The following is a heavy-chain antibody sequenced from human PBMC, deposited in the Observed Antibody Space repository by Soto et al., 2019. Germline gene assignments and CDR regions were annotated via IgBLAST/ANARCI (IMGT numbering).Heavy chain of an antibody. CDR2: IIPIFGTA. CDR3: ARAPNLYDFWSGSPDYYYYGMDV. CDR1: GGTFSSYA. D-gene: IGHD3-3*01. J-gene: IGHJ6*02. V-gene: IGHV1-69*13. Sequence: SVKVSCKASGGTFSSYAISWVRQAPGQGLEWMGGIIPIFGTANYAQKSQGRVTITADESTSTAYMELSSLRSEDTAVYYCARAPNLYDFWSGSPDYYYYGMDVWGQGTTVTVSS.